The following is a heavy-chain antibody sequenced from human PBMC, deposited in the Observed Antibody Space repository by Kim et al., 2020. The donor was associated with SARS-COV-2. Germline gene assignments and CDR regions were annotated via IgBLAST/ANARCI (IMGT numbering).Heavy chain of an antibody. CDR2: ISGSGGST. CDR3: AKSGMLVRAAVADAFDY. CDR1: GFTFSSYA. J-gene: IGHJ4*02. V-gene: IGHV3-23*01. D-gene: IGHD6-19*01. Sequence: GGSLRLSCAASGFTFSSYAMSWVRQAPGKGLEWVSAISGSGGSTYYADSVKGRFTISRDNSKNTLYLQMNSLRAEDTAVYYCAKSGMLVRAAVADAFDYWGQGTLVTVSS.